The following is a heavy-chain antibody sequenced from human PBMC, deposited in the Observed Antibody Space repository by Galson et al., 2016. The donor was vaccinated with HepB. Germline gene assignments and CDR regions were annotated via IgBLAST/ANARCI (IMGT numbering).Heavy chain of an antibody. CDR1: GFTVSSNY. V-gene: IGHV3-53*01. CDR3: ARGFRLGDLSSPRERDAFDT. D-gene: IGHD3-16*02. J-gene: IGHJ3*02. Sequence: SLRLSCAASGFTVSSNYMHWVRQAPGQGLEWVSVISNGGNTYYADSVKGRFTISRDNSKNTLYLQMNSLRAEDTAVYYCARGFRLGDLSSPRERDAFDTWGQGTMVTVSS. CDR2: ISNGGNT.